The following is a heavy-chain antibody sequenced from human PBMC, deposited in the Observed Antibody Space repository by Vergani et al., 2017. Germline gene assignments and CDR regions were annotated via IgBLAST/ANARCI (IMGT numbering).Heavy chain of an antibody. Sequence: QVQLVESGGGVVQPGRSLRLSCAASGFTFSSYGMHWVRQAPGKGLEWVAVIWYDGSNKYYADSVKGRFTISRDNSKNTLYLQMNSLRAEDTAVYYCARAGITMVRGVITPFDYWGQGTLVTVSS. D-gene: IGHD3-10*01. V-gene: IGHV3-33*01. CDR1: GFTFSSYG. CDR3: ARAGITMVRGVITPFDY. J-gene: IGHJ4*02. CDR2: IWYDGSNK.